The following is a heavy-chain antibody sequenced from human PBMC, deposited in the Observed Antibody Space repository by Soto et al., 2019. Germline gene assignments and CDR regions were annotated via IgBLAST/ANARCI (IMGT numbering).Heavy chain of an antibody. CDR1: GYTFTGYY. Sequence: GASVKVSCKASGYTFTGYYVHWLRESPGQGLEWMGWINPETGGTSYAQKFQGRVTLSRDTSINTAYLELSRLRFDDAAVYFCARERYQVISDGMDVWGQGTTVTVSS. CDR3: ARERYQVISDGMDV. D-gene: IGHD2-2*01. CDR2: INPETGGT. J-gene: IGHJ6*02. V-gene: IGHV1-2*02.